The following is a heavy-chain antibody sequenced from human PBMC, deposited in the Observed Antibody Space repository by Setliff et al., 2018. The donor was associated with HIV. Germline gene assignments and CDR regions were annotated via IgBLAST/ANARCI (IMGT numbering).Heavy chain of an antibody. J-gene: IGHJ6*02. CDR1: GYTFTSYA. V-gene: IGHV7-4-1*02. CDR3: AARGEQLYYYGMDV. CDR2: INTNTGSP. D-gene: IGHD1-26*01. Sequence: ASVKVTCKTSGYTFTSYAINWVRQAPGQGLEWMGWINTNTGSPTYAQGFTGRFVFSLDTSVSTTYLQISSLKAEDTAVYYCAARGEQLYYYGMDVWGQGTTVTVSS.